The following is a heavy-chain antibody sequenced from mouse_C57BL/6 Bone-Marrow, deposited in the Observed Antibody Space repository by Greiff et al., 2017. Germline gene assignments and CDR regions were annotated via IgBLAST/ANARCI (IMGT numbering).Heavy chain of an antibody. V-gene: IGHV1-5*01. J-gene: IGHJ2*01. D-gene: IGHD2-1*01. CDR2: IYPGHSDT. CDR1: GFTFTSYW. CDR3: TREVDGNYDYFDY. Sequence: EVQLQQSGTVLARPGASVKMSCKTSGFTFTSYWMHWVKQRPGQGLEWIGAIYPGHSDTSYNQKFKGKAKLTAVTAASTAYMELSSLTNEDSAVYYCTREVDGNYDYFDYWGQGTTLTVSS.